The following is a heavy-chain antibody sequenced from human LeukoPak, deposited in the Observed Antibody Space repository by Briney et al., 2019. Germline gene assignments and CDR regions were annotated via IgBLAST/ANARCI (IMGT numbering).Heavy chain of an antibody. CDR3: AKTGGGTYGDYFDN. D-gene: IGHD4-17*01. Sequence: PGGSRRLSCAASGFTFDEYGMSWVRQAPGKGLEWVSGINWNGGRTGYADSVKGRFTISRDNAKNSLYLQMNSLRAEATALYYCAKTGGGTYGDYFDNWGQGTLVTVSS. J-gene: IGHJ4*02. CDR1: GFTFDEYG. CDR2: INWNGGRT. V-gene: IGHV3-20*04.